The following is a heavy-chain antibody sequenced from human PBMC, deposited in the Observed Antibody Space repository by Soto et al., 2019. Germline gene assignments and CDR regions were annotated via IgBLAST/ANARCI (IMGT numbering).Heavy chain of an antibody. CDR1: GASMSGYY. CDR2: IYYSGSP. V-gene: IGHV4-59*01. Sequence: PSETLSLTCTVSGASMSGYYWSWIRQPPGKGLEWMGSIYYSGSPNYNPSLKSRVTISVDTSKNQFSLKLTSVTTADTAVYYCASTDFGDSAIFDYWGQGILVTVSS. J-gene: IGHJ4*02. D-gene: IGHD3-16*01. CDR3: ASTDFGDSAIFDY.